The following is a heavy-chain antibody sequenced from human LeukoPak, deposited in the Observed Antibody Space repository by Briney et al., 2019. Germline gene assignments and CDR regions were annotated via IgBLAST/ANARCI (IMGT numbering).Heavy chain of an antibody. CDR1: GFTFSSYS. V-gene: IGHV3-21*01. CDR2: ISSSSSYI. CDR3: ARVEGHCIGGSSYNYYIDL. Sequence: GGSLRLSCADSGFTFSSYSMNWVRQAPGKGLEWVSSISSSSSYIYYADSVKGRFTISRDNAKNSLFLQMNSLRAEDTAVYYCARVEGHCIGGSSYNYYIDLCGRGTLVNVSS. J-gene: IGHJ2*01. D-gene: IGHD2-15*01.